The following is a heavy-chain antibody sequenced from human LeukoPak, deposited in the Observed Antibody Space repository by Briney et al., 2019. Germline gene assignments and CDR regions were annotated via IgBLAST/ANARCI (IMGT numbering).Heavy chain of an antibody. D-gene: IGHD1-26*01. CDR2: IKQDGSEK. Sequence: PGGSLRLSCAASGFAFSNYWMSWVRQAPGKGLEWVANIKQDGSEKYYVDSVKGRFTISRDNAKNSLYLQMNSLGAEDTAVYYCASAPTTDFDYWGQGTLVTVSS. CDR3: ASAPTTDFDY. CDR1: GFAFSNYW. J-gene: IGHJ4*02. V-gene: IGHV3-7*01.